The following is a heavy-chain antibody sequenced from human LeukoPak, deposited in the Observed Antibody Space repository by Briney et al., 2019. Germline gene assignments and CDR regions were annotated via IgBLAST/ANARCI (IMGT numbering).Heavy chain of an antibody. CDR2: IYYSGST. Sequence: PSETLSLTCTVSGGSISSSSYYWGWIRQPPGKGLEWIGSIYYSGSTYYNPSLKSRVTISVDTSKNQFSLKLSSVTAADTAVYYCARGARYSSGWYVGRSYYYYYMDVWGKGTTVTVSS. D-gene: IGHD6-19*01. CDR3: ARGARYSSGWYVGRSYYYYYMDV. CDR1: GGSISSSSYY. J-gene: IGHJ6*03. V-gene: IGHV4-39*07.